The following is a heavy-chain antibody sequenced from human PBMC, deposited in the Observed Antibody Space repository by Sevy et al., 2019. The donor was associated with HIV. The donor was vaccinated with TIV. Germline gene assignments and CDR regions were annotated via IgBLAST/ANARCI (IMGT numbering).Heavy chain of an antibody. CDR2: IRDDGSIK. D-gene: IGHD3-22*01. CDR3: AKDSTFVSLYYNSRGYGALRSYFDS. Sequence: GGSLRLSCAASGFTFTSYGMHWVRQAPGKGLEWVAFIRDDGSIKSYAEPLKGRVTSSRDNSKNTVYLTMDSVTGEDTAVYYCAKDSTFVSLYYNSRGYGALRSYFDSWGQGALVTVSS. CDR1: GFTFTSYG. V-gene: IGHV3-30*02. J-gene: IGHJ4*02.